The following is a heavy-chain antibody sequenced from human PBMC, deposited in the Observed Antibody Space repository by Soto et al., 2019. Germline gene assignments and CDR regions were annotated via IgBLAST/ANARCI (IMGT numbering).Heavy chain of an antibody. CDR2: ISSSGSPI. V-gene: IGHV3-48*03. CDR1: GFTLSGYD. CDR3: ARDRKDRGVIKGDY. J-gene: IGHJ4*02. D-gene: IGHD3-10*01. Sequence: LRLSCAASGFTLSGYDMNWVRQVPGKGLEWVSYISSSGSPIYYADSVKGRFTLSRDNAKNSLYLQMNSLRAEDTAVYYCARDRKDRGVIKGDYWGQGTPVTVSS.